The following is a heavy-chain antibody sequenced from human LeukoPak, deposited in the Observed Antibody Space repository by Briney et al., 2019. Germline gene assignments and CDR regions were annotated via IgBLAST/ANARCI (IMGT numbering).Heavy chain of an antibody. CDR1: GGTFSSYA. V-gene: IGHV1-69*06. D-gene: IGHD3-10*01. CDR3: ASITMVRGVIEGFDP. J-gene: IGHJ5*02. Sequence: SVKVSCKASGGTFSSYAISWVRQAPGQGLEWMGGIIPIFGTANYAQKFQGRVTITADKSTSTAYMELSSLRSEDTAVYYCASITMVRGVIEGFDPWGQGTLVTVSS. CDR2: IIPIFGTA.